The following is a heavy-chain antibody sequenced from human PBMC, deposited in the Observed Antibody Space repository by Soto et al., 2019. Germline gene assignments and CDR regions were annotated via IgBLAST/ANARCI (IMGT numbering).Heavy chain of an antibody. J-gene: IGHJ4*02. D-gene: IGHD2-21*02. CDR2: IYYSGST. V-gene: IGHV4-39*01. CDR3: ARLPRGDFLDY. CDR1: GGSISSSSYY. Sequence: SETLSLTCTVSGGSISSSSYYWGWIRQPPGKGLEWIGSIYYSGSTYYNPSLKSRVTISVDTSKNQFSLKLSSVTAADTAVYYCARLPRGDFLDYWGQGTLVTVSS.